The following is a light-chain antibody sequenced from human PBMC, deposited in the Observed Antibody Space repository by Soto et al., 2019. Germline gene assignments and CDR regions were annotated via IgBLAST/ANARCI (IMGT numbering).Light chain of an antibody. Sequence: DIQMTQSPSSLSASVGDRVTITCRASQSISNYLNWYQQKPGKAPNLLIYDASSLQSGVPSRFSGSGSGTDFTITISSLQPEDFATYSCQQSYSTPPGTFGQGTKLEIK. CDR3: QQSYSTPPGT. CDR2: DAS. CDR1: QSISNY. J-gene: IGKJ2*01. V-gene: IGKV1-39*01.